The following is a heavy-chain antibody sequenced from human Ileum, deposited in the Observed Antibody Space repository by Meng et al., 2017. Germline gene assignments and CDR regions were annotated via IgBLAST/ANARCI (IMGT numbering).Heavy chain of an antibody. J-gene: IGHJ5*02. CDR2: LKQDGGDK. CDR3: ARNNRNFDIFFDP. D-gene: IGHD3-9*01. V-gene: IGHV3-7*01. CDR1: GFTFSSYC. Sequence: GGSLRLSCAASGFTFSSYCMSWVRQAPGKGLEWVATLKQDGGDKYYVDSVKGRFTISRDNAKNSLYLQMNNLRVEDTAVYYCARNNRNFDIFFDPWGQGTLVTVSS.